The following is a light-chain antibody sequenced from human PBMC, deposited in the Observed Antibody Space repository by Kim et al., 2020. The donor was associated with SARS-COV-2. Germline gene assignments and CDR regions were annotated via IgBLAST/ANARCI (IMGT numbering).Light chain of an antibody. V-gene: IGLV3-21*04. CDR3: QVWDTSSAPGV. J-gene: IGLJ3*02. CDR1: NIGGKS. Sequence: SYELTRPPSVSVAPGKTARITCGGDNIGGKSVHWYQQKPGQAPILVIYYDSDRPSGIPERFSGSNSGNTATLTISRVDAGDEADYHCQVWDTSSAPGVFGGGTQLTVL. CDR2: YDS.